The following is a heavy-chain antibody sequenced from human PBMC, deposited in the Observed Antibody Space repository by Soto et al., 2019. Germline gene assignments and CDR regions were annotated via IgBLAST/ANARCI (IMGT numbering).Heavy chain of an antibody. D-gene: IGHD4-17*01. J-gene: IGHJ2*01. V-gene: IGHV3-33*01. Sequence: QVQLVESGGGVVQPGRSLRLTCAASGFTFSSYGMHWDRQAPGKGLEWVAVIWYDGSNKYYADSVKGRFTISRDNSKNTLYLQMNSLRAEDTAVYNCARGGDEWDWYFDLWGRGTLVTVSS. CDR3: ARGGDEWDWYFDL. CDR2: IWYDGSNK. CDR1: GFTFSSYG.